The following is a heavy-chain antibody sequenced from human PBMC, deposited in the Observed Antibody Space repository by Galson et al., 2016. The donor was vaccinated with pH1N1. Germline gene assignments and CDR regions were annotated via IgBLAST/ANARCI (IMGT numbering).Heavy chain of an antibody. Sequence: SLRLSCAASGFIFSSYAMTWVRQAPGKGLEWVSALSAASTAVNYGNSAKGRFTISRDNSKNTLYLQMNSLRAEDTAVYYCAKGGRVGVQGYYYALDVWGQGTAVTVSS. CDR2: LSAASTAV. J-gene: IGHJ6*02. CDR1: GFIFSSYA. V-gene: IGHV3-23*01. CDR3: AKGGRVGVQGYYYALDV. D-gene: IGHD2-2*01.